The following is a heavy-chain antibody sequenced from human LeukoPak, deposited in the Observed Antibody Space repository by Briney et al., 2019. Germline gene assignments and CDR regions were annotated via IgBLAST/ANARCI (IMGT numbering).Heavy chain of an antibody. J-gene: IGHJ4*02. CDR1: GGTFSSYD. CDR2: IIPISGTA. Sequence: SVKASYKPSGGTFSSYDISWVRQAPGHRLEWMGGIIPISGTANYAQKFQGRVTITADKSTSTAYMELSSLRSEDTAVYYCAREGAPEYSSGWYYWGQGTLVSVSS. D-gene: IGHD6-19*01. V-gene: IGHV1-69*06. CDR3: AREGAPEYSSGWYY.